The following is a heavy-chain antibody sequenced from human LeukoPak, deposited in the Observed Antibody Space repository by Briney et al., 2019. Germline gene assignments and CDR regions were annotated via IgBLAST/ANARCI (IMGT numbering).Heavy chain of an antibody. V-gene: IGHV1-8*01. J-gene: IGHJ6*02. CDR1: GYILTSYD. D-gene: IGHD6-13*01. Sequence: ASVKVSCKASGYILTSYDINWVRQATGQGLEWMGWMNPNNGHTGYAQEFQGRVTMTRDTSTSTVYMELSSLRSEDTAVYYCARGYSSSWYRGNYYYYGMDVWGQGTTVTVSS. CDR2: MNPNNGHT. CDR3: ARGYSSSWYRGNYYYYGMDV.